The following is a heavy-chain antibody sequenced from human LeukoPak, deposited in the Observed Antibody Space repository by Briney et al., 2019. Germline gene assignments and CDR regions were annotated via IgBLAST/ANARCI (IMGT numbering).Heavy chain of an antibody. CDR1: GFIFSNAW. CDR2: IYLKTDGRTT. J-gene: IGHJ4*02. Sequence: GVSHSLSCAASGFIFSNAWMIWTRQAPGEGLEWVGRIYLKTDGRTTDHAAPAMGRYTISSDDPKNTWFLQMDSLKTEDTAVYYCSTYRSGSFDCWGQGTLVTVSS. V-gene: IGHV3-15*01. D-gene: IGHD3-10*01. CDR3: STYRSGSFDC.